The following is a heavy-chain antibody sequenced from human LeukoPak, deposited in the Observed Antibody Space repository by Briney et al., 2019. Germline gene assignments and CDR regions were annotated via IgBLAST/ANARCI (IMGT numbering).Heavy chain of an antibody. CDR2: IYYSGST. V-gene: IGHV4-59*01. J-gene: IGHJ4*02. Sequence: SETLSLTCTVSGGSISSYYWSWIRQPPGKGLEWIGYIYYSGSTNYNPSLKSRVTISVDTSKNQFSLKLSSVTAADTAVYYCARVQWLANFDYWGQGTLVTVSS. CDR3: ARVQWLANFDY. D-gene: IGHD6-19*01. CDR1: GGSISSYY.